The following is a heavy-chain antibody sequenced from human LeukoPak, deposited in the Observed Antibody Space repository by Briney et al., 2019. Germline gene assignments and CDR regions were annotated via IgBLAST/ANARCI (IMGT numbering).Heavy chain of an antibody. V-gene: IGHV3-21*01. CDR3: ARGDGATPPDVFDV. J-gene: IGHJ3*01. D-gene: IGHD3-10*01. Sequence: GGSLRLSCTASGFTFSSYSMNWVRQAPGKGLQWVPSISSGSTYIYYADSLKGRFTISRDNTKNSLYLQMNSLRGEDAAVYCCARGDGATPPDVFDVWGQGTVVTVSS. CDR1: GFTFSSYS. CDR2: ISSGSTYI.